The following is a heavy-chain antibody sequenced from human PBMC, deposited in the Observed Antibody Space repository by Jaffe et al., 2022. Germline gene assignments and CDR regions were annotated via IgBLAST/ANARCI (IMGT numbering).Heavy chain of an antibody. CDR2: MNPNSGNT. CDR1: GYTFTSYD. V-gene: IGHV1-8*01. CDR3: ARGSNGSGSYWYYYYYYYMDV. J-gene: IGHJ6*03. D-gene: IGHD3-10*01. Sequence: QVQLVQSGAEVKKPGASVKVSCKASGYTFTSYDINWVRQATGQGLEWMGWMNPNSGNTGYAQKFQGRVTMTRNTSISTAYMELSSLRSEDTAVYYCARGSNGSGSYWYYYYYYYMDVWGKGTTVTVSS.